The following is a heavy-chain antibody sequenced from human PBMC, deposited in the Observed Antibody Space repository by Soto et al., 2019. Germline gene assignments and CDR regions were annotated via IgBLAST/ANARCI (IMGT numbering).Heavy chain of an antibody. J-gene: IGHJ5*02. CDR1: CASIRGFN. V-gene: IGHV4-4*07. CDR3: VRDGTKTLRDWFDP. CDR2: IYATGTT. D-gene: IGHD1-1*01. Sequence: PSETLSLTCTVSCASIRGFNWRWIRKSAGKGLEWIGRIYATGTTDYNPSLKSRVMMSVDTSKKQFSLKLRSVTAADTAVYYCVRDGTKTLRDWFDPWGQGISVTVSS.